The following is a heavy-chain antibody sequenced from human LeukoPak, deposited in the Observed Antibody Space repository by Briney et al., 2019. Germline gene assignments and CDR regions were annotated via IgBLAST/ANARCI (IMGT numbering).Heavy chain of an antibody. V-gene: IGHV3-74*01. J-gene: IGHJ5*02. CDR2: INSDGSST. D-gene: IGHD5-18*01. CDR1: GFTFSSYW. CDR3: TRDDAGYSYDPRGWFDP. Sequence: GGSLRLSCAASGFTFSSYWMHWVRQAPGKGLVWVSRINSDGSSTSYADSVKGRFTISRDNAKNTLYLQMNSLRAEDTAVYYCTRDDAGYSYDPRGWFDPWGQGTLVTVSS.